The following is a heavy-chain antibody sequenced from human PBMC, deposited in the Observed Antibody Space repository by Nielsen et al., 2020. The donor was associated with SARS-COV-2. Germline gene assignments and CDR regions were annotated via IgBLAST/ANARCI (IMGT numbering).Heavy chain of an antibody. Sequence: GESLKISCAASGFTFSDYYMSWIRQAPGKGLEWVSYISSSSSYTNYADSVKGRFTISRDNAKNSLYLQMNSLRAEDTAVYYCARVGYVGSAFDYWGQGTLVTASS. D-gene: IGHD6-13*01. CDR2: ISSSSSYT. J-gene: IGHJ4*02. V-gene: IGHV3-11*05. CDR3: ARVGYVGSAFDY. CDR1: GFTFSDYY.